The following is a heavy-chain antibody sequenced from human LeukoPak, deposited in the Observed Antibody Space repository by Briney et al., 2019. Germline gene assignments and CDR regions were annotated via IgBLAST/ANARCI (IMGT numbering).Heavy chain of an antibody. D-gene: IGHD3-3*01. Sequence: SETLSLTCTVSGGSISGSSYYWGWIRQPPGKGLERIGSTYYSGSTYYNPSLKSRVTISVDTSKNQFSLKLSSVTAADTAVYYCARRLQPPIFGVVWGVTYFDYWGQGTLVTVSS. CDR2: TYYSGST. J-gene: IGHJ4*02. CDR3: ARRLQPPIFGVVWGVTYFDY. V-gene: IGHV4-39*01. CDR1: GGSISGSSYY.